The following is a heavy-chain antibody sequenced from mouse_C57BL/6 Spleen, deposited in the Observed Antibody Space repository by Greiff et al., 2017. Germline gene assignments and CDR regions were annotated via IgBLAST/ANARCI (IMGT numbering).Heavy chain of an antibody. CDR2: INPGSGGT. J-gene: IGHJ4*01. D-gene: IGHD2-3*01. CDR1: GYAFTNYL. V-gene: IGHV1-54*01. Sequence: QVQLQQSGAELVRPGTSVKVSCKASGYAFTNYLIEWVKQRPGQGLEWIGVINPGSGGTNYNEKFKGKATLTADKSSSTAYMQLSSLTSEDSAVYFCARGWLLHYAMDYWGQGTSVTVSS. CDR3: ARGWLLHYAMDY.